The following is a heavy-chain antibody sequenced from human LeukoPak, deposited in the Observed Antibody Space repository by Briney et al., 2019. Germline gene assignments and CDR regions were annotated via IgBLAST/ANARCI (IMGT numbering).Heavy chain of an antibody. CDR1: AYTFTTYD. CDR2: MNPNSGNT. J-gene: IGHJ5*02. CDR3: ARGRGSGHKENWFDP. Sequence: SVKVSCKASAYTFTTYDINWVRQATGQGLEWMGWMNPNSGNTGYTQKFQGRVTMTRNTSISTAYMELSSLRSEDTAVYYCARGRGSGHKENWFDPWGQGTLVTVSS. V-gene: IGHV1-8*01. D-gene: IGHD6-19*01.